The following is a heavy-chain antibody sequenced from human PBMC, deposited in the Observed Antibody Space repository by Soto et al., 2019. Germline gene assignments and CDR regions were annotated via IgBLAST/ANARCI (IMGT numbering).Heavy chain of an antibody. Sequence: QVRLEESGPGLVKPSQTLSLICTVSGGSINNANYFWSWIRNHPDNGLEWIGYIYYSGSTRYNPSLKSRVTMSIDTSKNHFSLTLNSVTAADTAVYFCARDDDYGGSRGGMDVWGRGTTVTVAS. CDR1: GGSINNANYF. D-gene: IGHD2-15*01. J-gene: IGHJ6*02. V-gene: IGHV4-31*03. CDR3: ARDDDYGGSRGGMDV. CDR2: IYYSGST.